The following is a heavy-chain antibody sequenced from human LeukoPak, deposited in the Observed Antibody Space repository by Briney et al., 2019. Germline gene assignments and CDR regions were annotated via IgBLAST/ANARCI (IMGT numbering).Heavy chain of an antibody. CDR1: GFTFSSYA. D-gene: IGHD4-11*01. J-gene: IGHJ5*02. CDR3: ARDREYTDYLHNWFDP. CDR2: ISGSGGST. Sequence: GGSLRLSCAASGFTFSSYAMSWVRQAPGKGLEWVSVISGSGGSTHYADSVKGRFTISRDNPKNTLSLQMNSLRAEDTAVYYCARDREYTDYLHNWFDPWGQGTLVTVSS. V-gene: IGHV3-23*01.